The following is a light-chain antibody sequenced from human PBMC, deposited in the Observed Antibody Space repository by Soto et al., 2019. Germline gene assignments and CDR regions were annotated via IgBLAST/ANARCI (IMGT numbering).Light chain of an antibody. V-gene: IGKV3-15*01. Sequence: EILMTQSPATVSVSPGDTSTLSCRASQSFGTNLAWYQQTPGQAPKLLIYGASIRSTGVPDRFSGSGSGTEFTLTISSLQSEDFAVYYCQQYDNWPPTFGQGTRLETK. CDR1: QSFGTN. CDR3: QQYDNWPPT. J-gene: IGKJ5*01. CDR2: GAS.